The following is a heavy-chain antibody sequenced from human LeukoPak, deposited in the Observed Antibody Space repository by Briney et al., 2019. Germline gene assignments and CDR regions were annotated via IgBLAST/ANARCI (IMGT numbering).Heavy chain of an antibody. CDR3: TRDLDLYNDAFAI. D-gene: IGHD1-14*01. Sequence: GGSLRLSCTASGYTFTRYRMNWVRQAPGKGLEWVSSIRSSSSEIHYADSVKDRFTISRDNAKKSLYLQMNSLRAEDTAMYYCTRDLDLYNDAFAIWGQGTRVIVSS. V-gene: IGHV3-21*01. J-gene: IGHJ3*02. CDR2: IRSSSSEI. CDR1: GYTFTRYR.